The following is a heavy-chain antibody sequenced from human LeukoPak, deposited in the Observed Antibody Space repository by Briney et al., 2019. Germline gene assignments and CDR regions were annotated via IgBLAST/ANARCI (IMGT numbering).Heavy chain of an antibody. J-gene: IGHJ4*02. D-gene: IGHD3-22*01. CDR1: GGSISSSSYH. CDR3: ARHDSSVDYADY. V-gene: IGHV4-39*01. CDR2: IYSSGST. Sequence: SETLSLTCSVSGGSISSSSYHWDWLRQPPGQGLEWIVGIYSSGSTSYNPSLKSRVTMCVDTSKNQFALELSSVTAADTAMYDCARHDSSVDYADYWGQGTLVTVSS.